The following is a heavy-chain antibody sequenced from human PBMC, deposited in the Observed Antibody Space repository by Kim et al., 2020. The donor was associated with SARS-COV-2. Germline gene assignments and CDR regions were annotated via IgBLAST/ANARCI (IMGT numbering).Heavy chain of an antibody. D-gene: IGHD1-26*01. J-gene: IGHJ4*02. CDR3: AKDPHHLMWELLPRPETDFDY. V-gene: IGHV3-23*01. CDR1: GFTFSSYA. Sequence: GGSLRLSCAASGFTFSSYAMNWVRQAPGKGLEWVSAISGSGGSTYYADSVKGRFTISRDNSKNTLYLQMNSLRAEDTAVYYCAKDPHHLMWELLPRPETDFDYWGQGTLVTVSS. CDR2: ISGSGGST.